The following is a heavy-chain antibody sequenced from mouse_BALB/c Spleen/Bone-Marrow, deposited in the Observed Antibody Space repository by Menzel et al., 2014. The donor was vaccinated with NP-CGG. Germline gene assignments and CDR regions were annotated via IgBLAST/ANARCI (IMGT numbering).Heavy chain of an antibody. J-gene: IGHJ4*01. V-gene: IGHV7-3*02. Sequence: EVQGVESGGGLVQPGGSLRLSCTTSGFTFNAYSMSWVRQPPGKAFEWLAFSRSKAYDYTTEYSASVRGRFTISRDNSQSILYLQMNTLRAEDRATYVCARSPMDYWGQGTPVTVSS. CDR3: ARSPMDY. CDR2: SRSKAYDYTT. CDR1: GFTFNAYS.